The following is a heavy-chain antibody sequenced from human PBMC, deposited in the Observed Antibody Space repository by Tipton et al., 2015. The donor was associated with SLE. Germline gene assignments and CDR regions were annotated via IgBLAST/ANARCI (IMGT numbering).Heavy chain of an antibody. J-gene: IGHJ4*02. CDR2: INPNSGGT. CDR1: GYTVTGYY. CDR3: ARDPLYSSSPPFDY. D-gene: IGHD6-6*01. Sequence: QSGAEVKKPGASVKVSCKASGYTVTGYYMHWVRQAPGQGLEWMGRINPNSGGTNYAPKFQGRVTITRDTSISTADMELSRLRSDDTAVYYCARDPLYSSSPPFDYWGQGTLVTVSS. V-gene: IGHV1-2*06.